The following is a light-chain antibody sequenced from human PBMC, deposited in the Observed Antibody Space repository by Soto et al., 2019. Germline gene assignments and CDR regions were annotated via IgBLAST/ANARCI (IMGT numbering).Light chain of an antibody. CDR2: GAS. CDR3: QQYGSSLL. Sequence: EIVLTQSPGTLSLSPGERATLSCRASQSVSSSYLAWYQQKPGQAPRLLIYGASGRATGIPDRFSGSGSGTDFTLTISRLEPEDFAVYYCQQYGSSLLFGQGTKV. CDR1: QSVSSSY. V-gene: IGKV3-20*01. J-gene: IGKJ1*01.